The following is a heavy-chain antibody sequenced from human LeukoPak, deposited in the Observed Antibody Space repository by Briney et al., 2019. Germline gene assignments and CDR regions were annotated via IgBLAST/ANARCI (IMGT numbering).Heavy chain of an antibody. D-gene: IGHD3-16*01. V-gene: IGHV1-69*13. CDR3: ARADPFYYYMDV. CDR1: GYSFVGYG. J-gene: IGHJ6*03. CDR2: IIPIFGTA. Sequence: ASVKVSCKASGYSFVGYGITWVRQAPGQGLEWMGGIIPIFGTANYAQKFQGRVTITADESTSTAYMELSSLRSEDTAVYYCARADPFYYYMDVWGKGTTVTVSS.